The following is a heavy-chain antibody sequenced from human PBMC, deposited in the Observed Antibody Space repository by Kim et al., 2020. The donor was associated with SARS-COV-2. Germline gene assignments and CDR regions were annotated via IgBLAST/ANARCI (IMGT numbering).Heavy chain of an antibody. CDR2: IYYSGST. CDR3: ASGSGWYLNYFDY. V-gene: IGHV4-39*07. Sequence: SETLSLTCTVSGGSISSSSYYWGWIRQPPGKGLEWIGSIYYSGSTYYNPSLKSRVTISVDTSKNQFSLKLSSVTAADTAVYYCASGSGWYLNYFDYWGQGTLVTVSS. D-gene: IGHD6-19*01. J-gene: IGHJ4*02. CDR1: GGSISSSSYY.